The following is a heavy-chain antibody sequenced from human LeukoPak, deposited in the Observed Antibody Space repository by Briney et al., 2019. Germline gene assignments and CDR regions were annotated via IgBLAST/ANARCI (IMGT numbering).Heavy chain of an antibody. CDR3: AKASAMIVVVSKHFDY. Sequence: GGSLRLSCVASGFTFSSYAMSWVRQAPGKGLEWVSAISGSGGSTYYADSVKGRFTISRDNSKNTLYLQMNSLRAEDTAVYYCAKASAMIVVVSKHFDYWGQGTLVTVSS. CDR2: ISGSGGST. D-gene: IGHD3-22*01. CDR1: GFTFSSYA. J-gene: IGHJ4*02. V-gene: IGHV3-23*01.